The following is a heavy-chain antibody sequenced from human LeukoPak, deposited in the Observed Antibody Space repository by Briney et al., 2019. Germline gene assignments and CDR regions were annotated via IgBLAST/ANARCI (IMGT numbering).Heavy chain of an antibody. CDR1: GGSVSSSFYD. CDR2: MYFSGST. Sequence: PSETLSLTCTVSGGSVSSSFYDWGWIRQPPGKGLEWIGSMYFSGSTHYNPSLKSRVTISVDTSKNQFSLKLTSVTAADTAVYYCANAASYSVDYWGQGTLVTVSS. J-gene: IGHJ4*02. V-gene: IGHV4-39*01. D-gene: IGHD1-26*01. CDR3: ANAASYSVDY.